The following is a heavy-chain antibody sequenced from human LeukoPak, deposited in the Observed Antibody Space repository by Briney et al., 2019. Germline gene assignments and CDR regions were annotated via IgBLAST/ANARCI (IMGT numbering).Heavy chain of an antibody. Sequence: SETLSLTCTVSGGSISSYYWSWMRQPPGKGLEWIGYIYYSGSTNYNPSLKSRVAISVDTSKNQFSLKLSSVTAADTAVYYCARRVYYYDSSGYYSDAFDIWGQGTMVTVSS. J-gene: IGHJ3*02. CDR1: GGSISSYY. CDR3: ARRVYYYDSSGYYSDAFDI. D-gene: IGHD3-22*01. V-gene: IGHV4-59*08. CDR2: IYYSGST.